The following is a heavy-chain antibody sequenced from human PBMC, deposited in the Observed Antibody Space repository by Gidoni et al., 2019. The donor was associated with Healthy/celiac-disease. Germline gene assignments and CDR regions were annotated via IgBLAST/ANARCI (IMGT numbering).Heavy chain of an antibody. CDR3: AKVLWSYGSGPEWFDP. Sequence: EVQLLESGGGLVQPGGSLRLPCAASGFTFSSYAMSWVRQAPGKGLEWVSAISGSGGSTYYADSVKGRFTISRDNSKNTLYLQMNSLRAEDTAVYYCAKVLWSYGSGPEWFDPWGQGTLVTVSS. CDR1: GFTFSSYA. D-gene: IGHD3-10*01. CDR2: ISGSGGST. J-gene: IGHJ5*02. V-gene: IGHV3-23*01.